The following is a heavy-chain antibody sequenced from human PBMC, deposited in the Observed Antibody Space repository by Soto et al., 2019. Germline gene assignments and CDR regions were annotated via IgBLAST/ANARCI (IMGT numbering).Heavy chain of an antibody. CDR1: GGSIGSYY. J-gene: IGHJ4*01. D-gene: IGHD3-3*01. Sequence: QVQLQESGPGLVKPSETLSLTCSVSGGSIGSYYWSWIRQPPGKGLEWIGYIYYSGSTNYTPSRKRRVAGSVDTSRSQFSLKLSSVTAADTAVYYCARGGWRQIDCWGPGTLVTVSS. V-gene: IGHV4-59*08. CDR2: IYYSGST. CDR3: ARGGWRQIDC.